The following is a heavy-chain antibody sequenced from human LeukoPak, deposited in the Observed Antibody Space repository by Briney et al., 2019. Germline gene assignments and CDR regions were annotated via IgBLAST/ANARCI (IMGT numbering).Heavy chain of an antibody. V-gene: IGHV1-46*01. Sequence: ASLTVSCKASGYTFTSYYMNWVRQAPGQGLEWMGIINPSSGRTTYAQKFQGRVTMTRDTSTSTVYMELTSLRSEDTAVFYCARGGLPARSWFDPWGQGTLVTVSS. CDR1: GYTFTSYY. CDR2: INPSSGRT. J-gene: IGHJ5*02. D-gene: IGHD3/OR15-3a*01. CDR3: ARGGLPARSWFDP.